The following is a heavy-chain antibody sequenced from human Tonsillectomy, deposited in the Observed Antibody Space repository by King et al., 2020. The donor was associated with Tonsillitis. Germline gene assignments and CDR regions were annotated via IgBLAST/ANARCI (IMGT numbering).Heavy chain of an antibody. J-gene: IGHJ3*01. V-gene: IGHV3-23*04. Sequence: VQLVESGGGLVQPGGSLRLSCAASGFTFRSYAMSWVRQAPGKGLEWVSGISGSGGSTYSADSVKGRFTISRDNSKNTLYLQMNSLRVEDTAVYYCEKDKVSTMPRDAFDFWGQGTMVIVSS. D-gene: IGHD5/OR15-5a*01. CDR3: EKDKVSTMPRDAFDF. CDR2: ISGSGGST. CDR1: GFTFRSYA.